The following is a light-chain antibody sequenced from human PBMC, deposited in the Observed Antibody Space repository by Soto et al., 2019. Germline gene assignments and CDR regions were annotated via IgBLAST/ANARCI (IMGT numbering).Light chain of an antibody. CDR3: HQRQSWPRT. CDR2: DVF. CDR1: QTVRSNY. V-gene: IGKV3D-20*02. Sequence: VLTQSPGTLSLSPGERATLSCRASQTVRSNYLAWYQQRPGQAPRLLIYDVFTRATGTPDRFSGSGSGTDFTLTISRLEPEDFAVYYCHQRQSWPRTFGQGTKVDIK. J-gene: IGKJ1*01.